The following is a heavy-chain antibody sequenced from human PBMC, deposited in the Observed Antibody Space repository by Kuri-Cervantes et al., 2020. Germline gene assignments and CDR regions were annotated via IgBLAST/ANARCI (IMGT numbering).Heavy chain of an antibody. CDR2: INYSGST. CDR1: GGSISSYY. Sequence: SETLSLTCSVSGGSISSYYWSWIRQPPGKGLEWIGYINYSGSTNYNPSLKSRVTISVDTSKNQFSLKLSSVTAADTAVYYCARASYGGNWFDPWGQGTLVTVSS. CDR3: ARASYGGNWFDP. V-gene: IGHV4-59*01. J-gene: IGHJ5*02. D-gene: IGHD4-23*01.